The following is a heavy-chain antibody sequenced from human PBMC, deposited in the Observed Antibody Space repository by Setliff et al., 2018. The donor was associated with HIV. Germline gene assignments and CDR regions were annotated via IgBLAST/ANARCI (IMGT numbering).Heavy chain of an antibody. CDR2: ISGDSNII. CDR1: GFTFSSYS. J-gene: IGHJ2*01. D-gene: IGHD5-18*01. CDR3: ARDVKGYIYGSTYWYFDL. Sequence: GGSLRLSCTASGFTFSSYSMNWVRQAPGRGLEWVSCISGDSNIIDYADSVKGRFTISRDNAKNTLFLQMNSLGAEDTAVYYCARDVKGYIYGSTYWYFDLWGRGTLVTVSS. V-gene: IGHV3-48*04.